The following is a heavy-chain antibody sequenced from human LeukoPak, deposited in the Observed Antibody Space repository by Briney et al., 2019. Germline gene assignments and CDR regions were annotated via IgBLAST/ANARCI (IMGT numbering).Heavy chain of an antibody. D-gene: IGHD3-16*01. CDR1: GFTFSNYG. CDR3: AKAYSTSSSKFGFDY. Sequence: GGSLRLSCAASGFTFSNYGMSWVRQAPGKGLEWVAAISGGGATTYYTDPVTGRFTISRDNSRNTLYMQMNSLRAEDTAIYFCAKAYSTSSSKFGFDYWGQGTLVTVSS. J-gene: IGHJ4*02. V-gene: IGHV3-23*01. CDR2: ISGGGATT.